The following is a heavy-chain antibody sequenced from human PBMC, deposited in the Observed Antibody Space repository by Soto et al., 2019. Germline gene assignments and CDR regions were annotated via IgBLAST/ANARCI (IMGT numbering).Heavy chain of an antibody. CDR1: GYTFTSYD. CDR3: ARGPVYSKHQIYFYL. V-gene: IGHV1-8*01. J-gene: IGHJ4*02. Sequence: QVQLVQSGAEVKKPGASVKVSCKASGYTFTSYDINWVRQATGQGLEWMGWMNPNSGNTGYAQKFQGRVTMTRNTSINTGYMEVSSLRSEDKGLDYCARGPVYSKHQIYFYLRGQGNLVPVFS. D-gene: IGHD4-4*01. CDR2: MNPNSGNT.